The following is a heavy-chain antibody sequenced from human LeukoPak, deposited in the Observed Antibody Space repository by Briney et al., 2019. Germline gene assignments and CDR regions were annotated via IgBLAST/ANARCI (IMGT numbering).Heavy chain of an antibody. J-gene: IGHJ5*02. V-gene: IGHV4-59*01. CDR2: IYYSGST. CDR3: ARAGLGFDP. Sequence: SETLSLTCTVSGGSISSYYWSWIRQPPGKGLERIGYIYYSGSTNYNPSLKSRVTISVDTSKNQFSLKLSSVTATDTAVYYCARAGLGFDPWGQGTLVTVSS. CDR1: GGSISSYY.